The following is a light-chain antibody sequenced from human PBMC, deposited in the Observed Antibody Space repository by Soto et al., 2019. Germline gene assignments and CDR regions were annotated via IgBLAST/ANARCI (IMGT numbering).Light chain of an antibody. J-gene: IGLJ1*01. CDR3: SSFTSDRIYV. Sequence: QSALTQPTYVSGSPGQSITISCTGNHNDIGTYDYVSWYQQHPGRAPRLLIHGVTTRPSGISGRFSASKSGLTASLTISGLQPEDEADYYCSSFTSDRIYVVGPVTKVTVL. CDR2: GVT. CDR1: HNDIGTYDY. V-gene: IGLV2-14*03.